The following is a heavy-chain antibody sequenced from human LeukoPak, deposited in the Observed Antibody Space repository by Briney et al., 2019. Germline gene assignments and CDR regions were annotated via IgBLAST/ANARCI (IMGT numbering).Heavy chain of an antibody. CDR1: GYSLSELS. CDR2: FDFEDGET. Sequence: ASVNVSCKVSGYSLSELSIHWVRQAPGKGLEWMGGFDFEDGETLYAQKFRGRLTVTEDTSTDTSYMELSSLAYDDTAVYYCATETPPSGTYSVHFDSWGQGTLVTVSS. V-gene: IGHV1-24*01. J-gene: IGHJ4*02. CDR3: ATETPPSGTYSVHFDS. D-gene: IGHD1-26*01.